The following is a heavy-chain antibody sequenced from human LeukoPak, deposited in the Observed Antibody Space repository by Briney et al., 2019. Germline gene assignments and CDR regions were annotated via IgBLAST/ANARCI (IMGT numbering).Heavy chain of an antibody. Sequence: PGGSLRLSCAASGFTVSSNYMSWVRQAPGKGLEWVSVIYSGGSTYYADSVKGRFTISRDNSKNTLYLQMNSLRAEDTAVYYCARDLDYGSGSSSLVPYYYGMDVWGQGTTVTVSS. CDR3: ARDLDYGSGSSSLVPYYYGMDV. CDR2: IYSGGST. J-gene: IGHJ6*02. CDR1: GFTVSSNY. V-gene: IGHV3-66*01. D-gene: IGHD3-10*01.